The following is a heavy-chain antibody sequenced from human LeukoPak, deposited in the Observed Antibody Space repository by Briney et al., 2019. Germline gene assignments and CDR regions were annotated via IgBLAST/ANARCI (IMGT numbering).Heavy chain of an antibody. CDR1: GGTFSSYA. V-gene: IGHV1-69*13. J-gene: IGHJ6*03. CDR3: ARDGRTTVSPRGYYYYYYYMDV. Sequence: GASVKVSCKASGGTFSSYAISWVRQAPGQGLEWMGGIIPFFGTANYAQKFQGRVTITADESTSTAYMELSSLRSEDTAVYYCARDGRTTVSPRGYYYYYYYMDVWGKGTTVTVSS. CDR2: IIPFFGTA. D-gene: IGHD4-11*01.